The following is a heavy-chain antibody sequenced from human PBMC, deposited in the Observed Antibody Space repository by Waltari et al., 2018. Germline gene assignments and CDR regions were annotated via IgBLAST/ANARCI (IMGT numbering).Heavy chain of an antibody. CDR3: AKGALKPYSSSAEYLYYYYYYMDV. CDR2: ISWDGGST. Sequence: EVQLVESGGVVVQPGGSLRLSCAASGFTFDDYTMHWVRQAPGKGLEWVSLISWDGGSTYYGDSVKGRFTISRDNSKKSQYLQRNSLRTEDTALYYCAKGALKPYSSSAEYLYYYYYYMDVWGKGTTVTVSS. V-gene: IGHV3-43*01. J-gene: IGHJ6*03. D-gene: IGHD6-6*01. CDR1: GFTFDDYT.